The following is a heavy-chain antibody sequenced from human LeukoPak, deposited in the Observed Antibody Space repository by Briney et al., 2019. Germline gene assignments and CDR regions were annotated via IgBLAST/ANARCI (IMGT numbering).Heavy chain of an antibody. CDR1: GGTFSSYA. CDR2: IIPIFGTA. Sequence: GASVKVSCKASGGTFSSYAISWVRQAPGQGLEWMGGIIPIFGTANYAQKLQGRVTMTTDTSTSTAYMELRSLRSDDTAVYYCARDRVDWDSGSYLIPDAFDIWGQGTMVTVSS. D-gene: IGHD1-26*01. CDR3: ARDRVDWDSGSYLIPDAFDI. J-gene: IGHJ3*02. V-gene: IGHV1-69*05.